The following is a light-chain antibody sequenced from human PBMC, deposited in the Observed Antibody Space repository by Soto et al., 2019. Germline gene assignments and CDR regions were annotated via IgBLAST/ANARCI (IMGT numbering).Light chain of an antibody. Sequence: EAVLTQSPATLSVSPGERATLSCRASQSVATNLAWYQQRPGQAPRLLIYGASKRAIGLPARFSGSGSGTDFTLTISSLQPEDVASYYCQKYDSAPTFGPGTKVDIK. CDR3: QKYDSAPT. J-gene: IGKJ1*01. CDR1: QSVATN. CDR2: GAS. V-gene: IGKV3-15*01.